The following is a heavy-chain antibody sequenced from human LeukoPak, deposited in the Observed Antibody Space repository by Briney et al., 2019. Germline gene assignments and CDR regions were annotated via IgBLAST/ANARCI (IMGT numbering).Heavy chain of an antibody. J-gene: IGHJ4*02. CDR1: GVTLSNNGGG. CDR2: TYYNSKWYN. CDR3: ARGWLQSGFDY. V-gene: IGHV6-1*01. D-gene: IGHD5-24*01. Sequence: SQSLSLTCALSGVTLSNNGGGWNWTRQSPSRGLEWLGRTYYNSKWYNDYAVSVNSRMPINTDASKIQVSLQLNSGTPEDTAVYDCARGWLQSGFDYWGQGTLVTVSS.